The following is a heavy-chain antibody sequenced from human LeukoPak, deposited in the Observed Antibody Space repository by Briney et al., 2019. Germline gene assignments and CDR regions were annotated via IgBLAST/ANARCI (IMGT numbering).Heavy chain of an antibody. J-gene: IGHJ6*02. D-gene: IGHD3-10*01. CDR1: GFTVSSNY. V-gene: IGHV3-53*01. Sequence: GGSLRLSCAASGFTVSSNYMSWVRQAPGKGLEWVSVIYSGGSTYYADSVKGRFTISRDNSKNTLYLQMNSLRAEDTAVYYRARDSLYGSGSSIYYYYGMDVWGQGTTVTVSS. CDR2: IYSGGST. CDR3: ARDSLYGSGSSIYYYYGMDV.